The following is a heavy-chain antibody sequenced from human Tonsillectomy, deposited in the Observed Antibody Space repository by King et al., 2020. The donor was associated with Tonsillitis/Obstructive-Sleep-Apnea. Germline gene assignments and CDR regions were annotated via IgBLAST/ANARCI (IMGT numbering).Heavy chain of an antibody. V-gene: IGHV4-59*01. D-gene: IGHD2-15*01. CDR1: GGSISSYY. J-gene: IGHJ5*02. CDR2: IYYSGST. Sequence: QLQESGPGLVKPSETLSLTCTVSGGSISSYYWSWIRQPPGKGLEWIGYIYYSGSTNYNPSLKSRVTISVDTSKNQFSLKLSPVTAADTAVYYCARVGPIYCSGGSCKGVDWFDPWGQGTLVTVSS. CDR3: ARVGPIYCSGGSCKGVDWFDP.